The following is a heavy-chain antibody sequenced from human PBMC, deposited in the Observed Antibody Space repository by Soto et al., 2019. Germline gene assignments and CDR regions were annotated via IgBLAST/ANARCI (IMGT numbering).Heavy chain of an antibody. CDR3: AKGILSATIAPYAMDV. V-gene: IGHV3-30*18. Sequence: GGSLRLSCEASGFDFRSYAMHWVRQAPGKGLEWVGVISYDGGNIYYADSVKGRFTISRDNSKNTLYVQVKSLRPEDTAVYYCAKGILSATIAPYAMDVWGQGTTVTVSS. CDR2: ISYDGGNI. J-gene: IGHJ6*02. CDR1: GFDFRSYA. D-gene: IGHD2-21*01.